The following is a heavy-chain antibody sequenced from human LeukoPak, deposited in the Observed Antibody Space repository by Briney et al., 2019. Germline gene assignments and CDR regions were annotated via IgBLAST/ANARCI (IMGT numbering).Heavy chain of an antibody. J-gene: IGHJ6*02. V-gene: IGHV4-59*01. CDR3: ARVGSSWYALNYYYYGMDV. CDR1: GGSISSYY. D-gene: IGHD6-13*01. Sequence: SETLSLTCTVSGGSISSYYWSWIRQPPGRGLEWIGYIYYSGSTNYNPSLKSRVTISVDTSKNQFSLKLSSVTAADTAVYYCARVGSSWYALNYYYYGMDVWGQGTTVTVSS. CDR2: IYYSGST.